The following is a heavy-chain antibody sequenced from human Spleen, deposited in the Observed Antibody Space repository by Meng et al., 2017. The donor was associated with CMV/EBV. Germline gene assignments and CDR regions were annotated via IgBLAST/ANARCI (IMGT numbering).Heavy chain of an antibody. J-gene: IGHJ6*02. Sequence: GGSLRLSCAASGFSVSSNYMSWVRQAPGKGLEWVSVIYSGGSTYYADSVQGRFSISRDNSKNTLYLQMNSLRAEDTAVYYCLAVAEVTWDYYYGMDVWGQGTTVTVSS. D-gene: IGHD6-19*01. CDR3: LAVAEVTWDYYYGMDV. V-gene: IGHV3-53*01. CDR1: GFSVSSNY. CDR2: IYSGGST.